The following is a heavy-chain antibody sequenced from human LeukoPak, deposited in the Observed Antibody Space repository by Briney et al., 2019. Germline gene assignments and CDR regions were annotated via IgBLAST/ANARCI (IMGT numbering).Heavy chain of an antibody. Sequence: SETLPLTCAVYGGSFSGYHWSWIRQPPGKGLEWIGEINHSGSTNYNPSLKSRVTISVDTSKNQFSLKLSSVTAADTAVYYCARPVSGSSGRYYNYWGQGTPVTVSS. CDR2: INHSGST. CDR3: ARPVSGSSGRYYNY. V-gene: IGHV4-34*01. D-gene: IGHD6-19*01. CDR1: GGSFSGYH. J-gene: IGHJ4*02.